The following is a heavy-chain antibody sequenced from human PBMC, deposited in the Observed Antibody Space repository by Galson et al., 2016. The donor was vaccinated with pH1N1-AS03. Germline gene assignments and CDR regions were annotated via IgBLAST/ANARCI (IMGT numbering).Heavy chain of an antibody. D-gene: IGHD1-26*01. CDR3: ATSLNSGRNSYRPTAAFDI. J-gene: IGHJ3*02. CDR2: ISLSGST. Sequence: TLSLTCTVSGGSISGTSYYWSWIRQPAGKGLEWIGRISLSGSTNYNPSLKSRVSMSVDTSKNQLSLELNSVTAADTAVYYCATSLNSGRNSYRPTAAFDIWGQGTMVIVSS. CDR1: GGSISGTSYY. V-gene: IGHV4-61*02.